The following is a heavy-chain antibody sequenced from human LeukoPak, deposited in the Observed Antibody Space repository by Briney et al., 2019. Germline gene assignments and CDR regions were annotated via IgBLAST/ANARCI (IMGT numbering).Heavy chain of an antibody. J-gene: IGHJ4*02. CDR3: ARSKVTVTTLASTGFDY. D-gene: IGHD4-11*01. CDR2: IYTSGST. Sequence: SETLSLTCTVSGGSISSGSYYWSWIRQPAGKGLEWIGRIYTSGSTNYNPSLKSRVTISVDTSKNQFSLKLSSVTAADTAVHYCARSKVTVTTLASTGFDYWGQGTLVTVSS. CDR1: GGSISSGSYY. V-gene: IGHV4-61*02.